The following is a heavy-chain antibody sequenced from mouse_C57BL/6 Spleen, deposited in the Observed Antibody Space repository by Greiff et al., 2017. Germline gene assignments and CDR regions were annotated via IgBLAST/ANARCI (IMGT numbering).Heavy chain of an antibody. CDR3: ARERGYYYGSRPAWFAY. CDR2: IWSGGST. V-gene: IGHV2-2*01. D-gene: IGHD1-1*01. J-gene: IGHJ3*01. CDR1: GFSLTSYG. Sequence: QVQLKQSGPGLVQPSQSLSITCTVSGFSLTSYGVHWVRQSPGKGLEWLGVIWSGGSTDYNAAFISRLSISKDNSTSQVFFKMNSLQADDTAIYYCARERGYYYGSRPAWFAYWGQGTLVTVSA.